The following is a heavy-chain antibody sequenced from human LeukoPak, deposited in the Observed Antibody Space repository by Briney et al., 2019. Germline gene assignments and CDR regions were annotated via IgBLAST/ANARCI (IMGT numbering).Heavy chain of an antibody. Sequence: GGSLRLSCAASGFTFSSSAMSWVRQAPGKGLEWLSGISGSGGGTYYADSVKGRFTISRDNSKNTLYLQMNSLRAEDTAVYYCAKDEIYYDPPRYFDYWGQGTLVTVSS. CDR3: AKDEIYYDPPRYFDY. V-gene: IGHV3-23*01. CDR1: GFTFSSSA. D-gene: IGHD3-22*01. J-gene: IGHJ4*02. CDR2: ISGSGGGT.